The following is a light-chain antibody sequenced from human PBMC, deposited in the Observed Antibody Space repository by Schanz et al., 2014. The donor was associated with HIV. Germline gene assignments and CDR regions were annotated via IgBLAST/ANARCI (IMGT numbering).Light chain of an antibody. CDR3: CSYAGRYTYV. CDR2: EVN. V-gene: IGLV2-23*02. CDR1: SSDVGNYNL. J-gene: IGLJ1*01. Sequence: QSALTQPASVSGSPGQSITISCTGTSSDVGNYNLVSWYQQYPGKAPKLLIYEVNKRPSGVSNRFSGSKSANTASLTISGLQAGDEADYYCCSYAGRYTYVFGTGTKLTVL.